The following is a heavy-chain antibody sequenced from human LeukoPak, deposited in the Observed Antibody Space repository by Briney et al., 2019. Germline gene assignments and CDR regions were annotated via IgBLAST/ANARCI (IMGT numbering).Heavy chain of an antibody. CDR2: IYTSGST. J-gene: IGHJ4*02. CDR3: ARSSSSRSSFSY. Sequence: SETLSLTCTVSGGSISSYYWSWIRQPAGKGLEWIGRIYTSGSTDYNPSLKSRVTMSVDTSKNQFSLKLSSVTAADTAVYYCARSSSSRSSFSYWGQGTLVTVSS. D-gene: IGHD2/OR15-2a*01. CDR1: GGSISSYY. V-gene: IGHV4-4*07.